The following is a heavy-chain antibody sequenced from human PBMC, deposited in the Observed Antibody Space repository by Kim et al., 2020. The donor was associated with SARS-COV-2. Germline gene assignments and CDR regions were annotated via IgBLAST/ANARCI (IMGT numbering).Heavy chain of an antibody. CDR2: INHSGST. Sequence: SETLSLTCAVYGGSFSGYYWSWIRQPPGKGLEWIGEINHSGSTNYNPSLKSRVTISVDTSKNQFSLKLSSVTAADTAVYYCARGPNGMWLLLQKSSFFDYWGQGTLVTVSS. J-gene: IGHJ4*02. CDR3: ARGPNGMWLLLQKSSFFDY. V-gene: IGHV4-34*01. CDR1: GGSFSGYY. D-gene: IGHD3-22*01.